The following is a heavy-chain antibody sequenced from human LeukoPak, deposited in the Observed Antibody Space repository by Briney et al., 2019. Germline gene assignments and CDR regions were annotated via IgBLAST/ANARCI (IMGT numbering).Heavy chain of an antibody. CDR3: ARVGRSGWTVDY. D-gene: IGHD6-19*01. CDR2: ISSSSSNI. V-gene: IGHV3-48*04. J-gene: IGHJ4*02. Sequence: PGGSLRLSCAASGFDFSTYSIDWVRQAPGKGLEWVSYISSSSSNIYHADSVKGRFTISRDNAKNSLNLQMNSLRAEDTAAYYCARVGRSGWTVDYWGQGTLVTVSS. CDR1: GFDFSTYS.